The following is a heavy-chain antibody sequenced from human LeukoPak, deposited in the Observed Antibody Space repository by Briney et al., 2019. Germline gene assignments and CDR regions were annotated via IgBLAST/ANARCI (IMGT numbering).Heavy chain of an antibody. CDR1: GFTFDDYA. J-gene: IGHJ4*02. CDR3: ASLSTSPWPLGY. CDR2: ISGDGGST. V-gene: IGHV3-43*02. Sequence: PGGSLRLSCAASGFTFDDYAMHWVRQAPGKGLEWVSLISGDGGSTYYADSVKGRFTIFRDNSKNSLYLQVNSLRTEDTASYYCASLSTSPWPLGYWGQGTLVTVSS. D-gene: IGHD5-12*01.